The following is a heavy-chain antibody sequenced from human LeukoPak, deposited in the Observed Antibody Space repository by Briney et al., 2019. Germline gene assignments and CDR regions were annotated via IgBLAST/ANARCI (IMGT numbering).Heavy chain of an antibody. V-gene: IGHV3-30-3*01. Sequence: GGSLRLSCAASGFTFSSYAMHWVRQAPGKGLEWEAVISYDGSNKYYADSVKGRFTISRDNSKNTLYLQMNSLRAEDTAVYYCARSPGDSSSWYPTGTNWFDPWGQGTLVTVSS. J-gene: IGHJ5*02. D-gene: IGHD6-13*01. CDR3: ARSPGDSSSWYPTGTNWFDP. CDR1: GFTFSSYA. CDR2: ISYDGSNK.